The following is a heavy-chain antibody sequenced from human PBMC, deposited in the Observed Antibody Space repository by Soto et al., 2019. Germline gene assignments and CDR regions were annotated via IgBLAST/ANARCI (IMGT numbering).Heavy chain of an antibody. Sequence: EVQLVESGGGLVQPGRSLRLSCVAYGFTFDDYAMHWVRQAPGKGLEWVSCITWNSGSIGYADSVKGRFTISRDNAKNSLYLQMDSLRPEDTALYYCAKGIGNSGYNDCWGQGTLVTVSP. CDR1: GFTFDDYA. V-gene: IGHV3-9*01. CDR3: AKGIGNSGYNDC. CDR2: ITWNSGSI. J-gene: IGHJ4*02. D-gene: IGHD3-22*01.